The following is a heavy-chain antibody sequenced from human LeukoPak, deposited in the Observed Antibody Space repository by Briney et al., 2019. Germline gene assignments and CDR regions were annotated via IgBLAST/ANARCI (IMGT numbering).Heavy chain of an antibody. V-gene: IGHV3-7*03. J-gene: IGHJ3*02. CDR3: ARGGRGFGKDAFDI. CDR2: IKEDGSQK. Sequence: GGSLRLSCVTSGFTFSESWMSWVRQAPGKGLEWVADIKEDGSQKDYVDSVKGRFTISRDNAKNSLYLQMDSLRAEDTAVYYCARGGRGFGKDAFDIWGQGTMVTVSS. D-gene: IGHD3-10*01. CDR1: GFTFSESW.